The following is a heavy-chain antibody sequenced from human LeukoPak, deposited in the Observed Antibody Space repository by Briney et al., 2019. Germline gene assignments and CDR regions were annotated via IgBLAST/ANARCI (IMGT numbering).Heavy chain of an antibody. V-gene: IGHV3-21*01. J-gene: IGHJ6*02. D-gene: IGHD6-13*01. CDR3: ARDKIAAAGTDYYYGMDV. Sequence: KSGGSLILSCAASGFTFSSYSMNWVRQAPGKGLEWVSSISSSSSYIYYADSVKGRFTISRDNAKNSLYLQMNSLRAEDTAVYYCARDKIAAAGTDYYYGMDVWGQGTTVTVSS. CDR2: ISSSSSYI. CDR1: GFTFSSYS.